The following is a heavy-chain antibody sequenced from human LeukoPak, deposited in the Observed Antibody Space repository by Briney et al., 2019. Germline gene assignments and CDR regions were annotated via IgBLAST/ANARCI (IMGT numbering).Heavy chain of an antibody. CDR2: ISSSNSHI. D-gene: IGHD4-17*01. J-gene: IGHJ4*02. CDR1: GFTFSSYS. V-gene: IGHV3-21*01. Sequence: GGSLRLSCVASGFTFSSYSMNWVRQAPGKGLEWVSFISSSNSHIYYADSVKGRFTISRDNARNSLYLQMNSLRAEDTAVYYCARVGARQILEYWGQGTLVTVSS. CDR3: ARVGARQILEY.